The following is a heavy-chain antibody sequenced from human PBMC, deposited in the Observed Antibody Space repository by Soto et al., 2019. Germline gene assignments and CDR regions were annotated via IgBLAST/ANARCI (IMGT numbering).Heavy chain of an antibody. V-gene: IGHV4-59*07. D-gene: IGHD5-18*01. J-gene: IGHJ6*02. CDR3: ARPGGRYSPGYYYLVMDV. CDR1: GTSPTNKY. CDR2: IYNSGSS. Sequence: DRLSLTCTVSGTSPTNKYKTWIWQKHEEGLEWIGYIYNSGSSNYNPSLKSRVNITLDTPKNQFSLKLSSVTAADTAVYYCARPGGRYSPGYYYLVMDVWGPGTMVTFPS.